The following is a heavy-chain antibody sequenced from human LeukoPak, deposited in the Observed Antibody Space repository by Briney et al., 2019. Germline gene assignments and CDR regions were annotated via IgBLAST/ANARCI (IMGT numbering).Heavy chain of an antibody. Sequence: SETLSLTCTVSGGSISSYYWSWIRRPAGKGLEWIGRIHTSGSTNYNPSLKSRVTMSVDTSKNQFSLKLSSVTAADTAVYYCARTPIYYYDNSGYYSWGQGTLVTVSS. D-gene: IGHD3-22*01. CDR3: ARTPIYYYDNSGYYS. CDR1: GGSISSYY. V-gene: IGHV4-4*07. J-gene: IGHJ4*02. CDR2: IHTSGST.